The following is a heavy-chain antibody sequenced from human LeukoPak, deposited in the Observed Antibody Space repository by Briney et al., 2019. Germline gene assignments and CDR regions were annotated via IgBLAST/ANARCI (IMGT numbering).Heavy chain of an antibody. Sequence: PGGSLRLSCAASGFTFSSYAMSWVRQAPGKGLEWVSAISGSGGSTYYADSVKGRFTISRDNSKNTLYLQMNSLRAEDTAVYYCAKCGEMATIFVRPHYYFDYWGQGTLVTVSS. V-gene: IGHV3-23*01. D-gene: IGHD5-24*01. J-gene: IGHJ4*02. CDR3: AKCGEMATIFVRPHYYFDY. CDR1: GFTFSSYA. CDR2: ISGSGGST.